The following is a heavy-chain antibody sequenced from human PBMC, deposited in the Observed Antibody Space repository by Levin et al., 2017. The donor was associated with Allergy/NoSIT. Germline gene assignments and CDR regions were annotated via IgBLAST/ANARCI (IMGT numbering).Heavy chain of an antibody. D-gene: IGHD3-22*01. Sequence: SQTLSLTCTVSGGSISSYYWSWIRQPPGKGLEWIGYIYYSGSTNYNPSLKSRVTISVDTSKNQFSLKLSSVTAADTAVYYCASGYYDSSGYYQYYFDYWGQGTLVTVSS. CDR1: GGSISSYY. V-gene: IGHV4-59*01. J-gene: IGHJ4*02. CDR2: IYYSGST. CDR3: ASGYYDSSGYYQYYFDY.